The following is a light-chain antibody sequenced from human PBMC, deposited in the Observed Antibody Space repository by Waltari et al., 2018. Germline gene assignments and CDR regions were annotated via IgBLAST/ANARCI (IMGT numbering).Light chain of an antibody. Sequence: EIVFTQSPAPLSLSPGARATLSCRASQSVGRSLAWYQQKPGQAPRLLIYGASSRATGVPDRFSGSGSGTDFSLTISRLEPEDFAVYYCQHYVRLPVTFGQGTKVEIK. CDR2: GAS. CDR3: QHYVRLPVT. J-gene: IGKJ1*01. V-gene: IGKV3-20*01. CDR1: QSVGRS.